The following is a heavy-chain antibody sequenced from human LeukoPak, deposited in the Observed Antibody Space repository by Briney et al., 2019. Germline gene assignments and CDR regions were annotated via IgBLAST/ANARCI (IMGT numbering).Heavy chain of an antibody. CDR1: GYSFTSYW. V-gene: IGHV5-51*01. CDR3: ARHYRPRGSPNYYDSSGSTPLDY. J-gene: IGHJ4*02. CDR2: IYPGDSDT. D-gene: IGHD3-22*01. Sequence: GESLKISCKGSGYSFTSYWIGWVRQMPGKGLEWMGIIYPGDSDTRYSPSFQGQVTISADKSISTACLQWSSLKASDTAMYYCARHYRPRGSPNYYDSSGSTPLDYWGQGTLVTVSS.